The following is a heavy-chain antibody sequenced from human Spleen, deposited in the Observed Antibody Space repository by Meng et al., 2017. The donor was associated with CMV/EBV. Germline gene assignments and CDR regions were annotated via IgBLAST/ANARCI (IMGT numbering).Heavy chain of an antibody. J-gene: IGHJ4*02. CDR2: ISYIGST. V-gene: IGHV4-39*07. CDR3: AREPTYYYDSSGEV. CDR1: GGSISSSNFY. D-gene: IGHD3-22*01. Sequence: SETLSLTCTVSGGSISSSNFYWGWIRQPPGKGLEWIGTISYIGSTYYCPSLQSRVTISVDTSKNQFSLKLSSVTAADTAVYYCAREPTYYYDSSGEVWGQGTLVTVSS.